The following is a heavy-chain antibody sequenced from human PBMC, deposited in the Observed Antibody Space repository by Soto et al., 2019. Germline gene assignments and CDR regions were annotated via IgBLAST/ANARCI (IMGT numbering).Heavy chain of an antibody. D-gene: IGHD5-12*01. Sequence: GWSLRLSCAASGFTSSGSAMHLVRQASGKGLEWVGRIRNKANNYATAYGASVKGRFTISRDESKNTAYLHMNSLKTEDTAVYYCTASVYDDFLDYWAQGSPVTVSS. CDR1: GFTSSGSA. CDR3: TASVYDDFLDY. V-gene: IGHV3-73*01. CDR2: IRNKANNYAT. J-gene: IGHJ4*02.